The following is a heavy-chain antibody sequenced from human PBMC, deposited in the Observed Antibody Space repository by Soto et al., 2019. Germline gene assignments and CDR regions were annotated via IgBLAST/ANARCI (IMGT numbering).Heavy chain of an antibody. D-gene: IGHD3-3*01. V-gene: IGHV3-23*01. CDR1: GFTFSSYA. J-gene: IGHJ5*02. Sequence: GGSLRLSCAASGFTFSSYAMSWVRQAPGKGLEWVSAISGSGGSTYYADSVKGRFTISRDNSKNTLYLQMNSLRAEDTAVYYCAKRPRSTIFGVVQNWFDPWGQGTLVTVSS. CDR3: AKRPRSTIFGVVQNWFDP. CDR2: ISGSGGST.